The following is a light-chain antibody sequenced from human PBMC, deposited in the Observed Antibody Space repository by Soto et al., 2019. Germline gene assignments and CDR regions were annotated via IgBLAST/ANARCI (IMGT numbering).Light chain of an antibody. Sequence: QSVLTQPTSASGTPGQRVTISCSGSSSNIGSNYVYWYQQLPGTAPKLLIYRNNQRPSGVPDRFSGSKSGTSASLAISGLRSADAADYYCAAWDDSLSGRVFGVGTQLTVL. J-gene: IGLJ2*01. CDR1: SSNIGSNY. V-gene: IGLV1-47*01. CDR2: RNN. CDR3: AAWDDSLSGRV.